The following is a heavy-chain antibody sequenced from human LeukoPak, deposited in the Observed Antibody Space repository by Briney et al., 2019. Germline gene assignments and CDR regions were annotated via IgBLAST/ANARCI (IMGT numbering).Heavy chain of an antibody. V-gene: IGHV3-11*01. D-gene: IGHD6-13*01. Sequence: GGSLRLSCAASGSTFSDYYMSWIRQAPGKGLEWVSYISSSGSTIYYADSVKGRFTISRDNAKNSLYLQMNSLRAEDTAVYYCARDKGSSWYVGYDAFDIWGQGTMVTVSS. CDR3: ARDKGSSWYVGYDAFDI. CDR1: GSTFSDYY. J-gene: IGHJ3*02. CDR2: ISSSGSTI.